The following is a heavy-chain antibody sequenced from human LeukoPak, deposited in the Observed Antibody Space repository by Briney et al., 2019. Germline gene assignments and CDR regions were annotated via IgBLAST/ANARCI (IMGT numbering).Heavy chain of an antibody. CDR1: GFTFSSYS. Sequence: GGSLRLSCAASGFTFSSYSMNWVRQAPGKGLEWVSSISSSRSYIYYADSVKGRFTISRDNAKNSLYLQMNSLRAEDTAVYYCARDHLAVAGTFDYWGQGTLVTVSS. D-gene: IGHD6-19*01. V-gene: IGHV3-21*01. CDR3: ARDHLAVAGTFDY. J-gene: IGHJ4*02. CDR2: ISSSRSYI.